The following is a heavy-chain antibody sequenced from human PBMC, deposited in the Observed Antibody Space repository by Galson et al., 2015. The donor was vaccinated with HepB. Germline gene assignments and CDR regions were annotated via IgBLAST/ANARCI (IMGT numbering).Heavy chain of an antibody. CDR1: GYSFTNYW. D-gene: IGHD6-19*01. CDR2: IYPGDSDT. Sequence: QSGAEVKKPGESLKISCKGSGYSFTNYWIGWVRQMPGKGLEWMGIIYPGDSDTRYSPSFQGQVTISADKSISTAYLQWSSLKASDIAMYYCARRRRYSSGWYWAFDIWGQGTMVTVSS. J-gene: IGHJ3*02. V-gene: IGHV5-51*01. CDR3: ARRRRYSSGWYWAFDI.